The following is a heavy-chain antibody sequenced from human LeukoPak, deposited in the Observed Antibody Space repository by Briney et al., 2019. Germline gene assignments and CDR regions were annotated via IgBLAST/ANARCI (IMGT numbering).Heavy chain of an antibody. CDR2: IWYDGSNK. CDR1: GFTFSSYG. V-gene: IGHV3-33*01. J-gene: IGHJ4*02. D-gene: IGHD5-18*01. CDR3: ARSRYSYGLFHLDY. Sequence: GGSLRLSCAASGFTFSSYGMHWVRQAPGKGLEWVAVIWYDGSNKYYADSVKGRFTISRDNSKNTLYLQMNSLRAEDTAVYYCARSRYSYGLFHLDYWGQGTLVTVSS.